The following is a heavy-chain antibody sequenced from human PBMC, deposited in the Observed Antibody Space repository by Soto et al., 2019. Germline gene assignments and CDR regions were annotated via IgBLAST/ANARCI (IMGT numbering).Heavy chain of an antibody. CDR1: GFTFDDYG. Sequence: TGGSLRLSCAASGFTFDDYGMHWVRQAPGKGLEWVSGINWNSDSVGYADSVKGRFTISRDNAKNSLYLQMNSLRPEDTALYYCGKSATTMIVKGAFDIWGQGTMVTVSS. V-gene: IGHV3-9*01. CDR3: GKSATTMIVKGAFDI. CDR2: INWNSDSV. D-gene: IGHD3-22*01. J-gene: IGHJ3*02.